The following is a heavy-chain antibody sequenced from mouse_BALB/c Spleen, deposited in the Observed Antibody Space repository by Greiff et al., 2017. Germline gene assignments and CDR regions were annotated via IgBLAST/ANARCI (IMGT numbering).Heavy chain of an antibody. D-gene: IGHD1-1*01. Sequence: VQRVESGPGLVAPSQSLSITCTVSGFSLTSYDISWIRQPPGKGLEWLGVIWTGGGTNYNSAFMSRLSISKDNSKSQVFLKMNSLQTDDTAIYYCVRAHYYGSSYFDYWGQGTTLTVSS. CDR3: VRAHYYGSSYFDY. J-gene: IGHJ2*01. CDR1: GFSLTSYD. CDR2: IWTGGGT. V-gene: IGHV2-9-2*01.